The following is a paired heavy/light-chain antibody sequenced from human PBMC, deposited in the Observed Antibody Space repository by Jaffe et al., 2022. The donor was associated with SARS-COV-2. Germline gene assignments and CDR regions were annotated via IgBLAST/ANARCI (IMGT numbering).Heavy chain of an antibody. CDR2: IYWDNNK. V-gene: IGHV2-5*02. CDR3: AHRLMYNSDWSHYFFDC. CDR1: GFSLSTAGVG. Sequence: QITLKESGPTLVKPTQTLTLTCTFSGFSLSTAGVGVGWIRQPPGKALEWLALIYWDNNKRYSPSLKSRLTITKDTSKNQVVLTMTNMDPVDTATYYCAHRLMYNSDWSHYFFDCWGQGTLVTVSS. D-gene: IGHD6-19*01. J-gene: IGHJ4*02.
Light chain of an antibody. CDR3: SSYAGINNLV. CDR1: SNDVGGYNY. V-gene: IGLV2-8*01. Sequence: QSALTQPPSASGSPGQSVTISCTGTSNDVGGYNYVSWYQQHPGKAPKLMIYEVSKRPSGVPDRFSGSKSGNTASLTVSGLQAEDEADYYCSSYAGINNLVFGGGTKLTVL. CDR2: EVS. J-gene: IGLJ2*01.